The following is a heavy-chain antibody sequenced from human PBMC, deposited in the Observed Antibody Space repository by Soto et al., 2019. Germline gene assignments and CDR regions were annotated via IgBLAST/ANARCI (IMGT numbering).Heavy chain of an antibody. Sequence: QVQLVESGGGVVQPGRSLRLSCAASGFTFSSYGMHWVRQAPGKGLEWVAVISYDGSNKYYADSVKGRFTISRDNSKNTRYLQIISRRAEDTAVYYCAKEGGYYGSGSYSVGENYYGMDVW. D-gene: IGHD3-10*01. CDR3: AKEGGYYGSGSYSVGENYYGMDV. V-gene: IGHV3-30*18. CDR1: GFTFSSYG. CDR2: ISYDGSNK. J-gene: IGHJ6*01.